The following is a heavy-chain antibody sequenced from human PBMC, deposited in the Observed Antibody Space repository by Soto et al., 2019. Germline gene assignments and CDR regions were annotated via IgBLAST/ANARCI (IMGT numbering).Heavy chain of an antibody. CDR3: AKKFPLEYYGDYDDYYYYYGMDV. CDR2: ISGSGGST. J-gene: IGHJ6*02. V-gene: IGHV3-23*01. D-gene: IGHD4-17*01. CDR1: GFTFSSYA. Sequence: GGSLRLSCAASGFTFSSYAMSWVRQAPGKGLEWVSAISGSGGSTYYADSVKGRFTISRDNSKNTLYLQMNSLRAEDTAVYYCAKKFPLEYYGDYDDYYYYYGMDVWGQGTTVTVSS.